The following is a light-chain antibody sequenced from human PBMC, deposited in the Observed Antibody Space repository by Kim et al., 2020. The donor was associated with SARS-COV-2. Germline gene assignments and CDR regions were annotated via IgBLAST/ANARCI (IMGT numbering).Light chain of an antibody. CDR3: AAWDHSLNARV. Sequence: TVHWSSRVSTKGINTVIWYQQIPGTPPKLLISSNNERPSGVPDRFTGYKSGISASLPISGLQSEDEAEYYCAAWDHSLNARVFGGGTKLTVL. CDR2: SNN. CDR1: VSTKGINT. V-gene: IGLV1-44*01. J-gene: IGLJ3*02.